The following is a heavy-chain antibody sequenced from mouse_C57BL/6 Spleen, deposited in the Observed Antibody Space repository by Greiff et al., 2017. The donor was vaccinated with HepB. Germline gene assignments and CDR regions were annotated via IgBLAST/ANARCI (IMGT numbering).Heavy chain of an antibody. V-gene: IGHV1-81*01. CDR2: IYPRSGNT. J-gene: IGHJ4*01. D-gene: IGHD2-1*01. CDR1: GYTFTSYG. Sequence: QVQLKESGAELARPGASVKLSCKASGYTFTSYGISWVKQRTGQGLEWIGEIYPRSGNTYYNEKFKGKATLTADKSSSTAYMELRSLTSEDSAVYFCARPGNYYAMDYWGQGTSVTVSS. CDR3: ARPGNYYAMDY.